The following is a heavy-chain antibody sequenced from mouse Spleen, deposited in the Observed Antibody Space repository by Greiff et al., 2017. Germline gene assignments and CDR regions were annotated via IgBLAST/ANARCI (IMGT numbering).Heavy chain of an antibody. CDR3: ARQGVRRGGYFDY. V-gene: IGHV5-9-3*01. CDR1: GFSFSSYA. D-gene: IGHD2-14*01. CDR2: ISSGGSYT. J-gene: IGHJ2*01. Sequence: EVQGVESGGGLVKPGGSLKLSCAASGFSFSSYAMSWVRQTPEKRLEWVATISSGGSYTYYPDSVKGRFTISRDNAKNTLYLQMSSLRSEDTAMYYCARQGVRRGGYFDYWGQGTTLTVSS.